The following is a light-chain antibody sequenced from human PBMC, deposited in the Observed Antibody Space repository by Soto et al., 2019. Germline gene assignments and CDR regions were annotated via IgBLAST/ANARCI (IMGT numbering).Light chain of an antibody. CDR1: SSDVGGYNY. J-gene: IGLJ1*01. CDR3: SSYTTSNTRQIV. Sequence: QSALTQPASVSGSPGQSITISCTGTSSDVGGYNYVSWYQHHPGKAPKLMNFDVSNRPSGVSNRFSGSKSGNTASLTISGLQPEDEADYYCSSYTTSNTRQIVFGTGTKLTVL. V-gene: IGLV2-14*03. CDR2: DVS.